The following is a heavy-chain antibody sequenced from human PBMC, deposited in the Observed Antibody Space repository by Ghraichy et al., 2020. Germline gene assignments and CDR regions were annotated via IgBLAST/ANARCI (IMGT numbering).Heavy chain of an antibody. J-gene: IGHJ6*03. V-gene: IGHV4-61*02. D-gene: IGHD6-13*01. Sequence: SETLSLTCTVSGGSVNSGSSYWSWIRQPARKGLEWIGRIYISNNTNYNPSLKSRATMSVDTSKNQFSLRLSSVTAADTAVYYCARMRSSSWYLHNYYMDVWGKGTTVIVSS. CDR2: IYISNNT. CDR1: GGSVNSGSSY. CDR3: ARMRSSSWYLHNYYMDV.